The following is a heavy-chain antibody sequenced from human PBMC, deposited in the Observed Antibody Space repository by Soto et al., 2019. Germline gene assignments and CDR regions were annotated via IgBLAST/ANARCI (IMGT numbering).Heavy chain of an antibody. V-gene: IGHV4-59*01. CDR2: IYYSGST. J-gene: IGHJ5*02. Sequence: SQTLSLTCTVSGGSISSYYWSWIRQPPGKGLEWIGYIYYSGSTNYNPSLKSRVTISVDTSKNQFSLKLSSVTAADTAVYYCARAPRIASGFWFDPWGQGTLVTVSS. CDR3: ARAPRIASGFWFDP. CDR1: GGSISSYY. D-gene: IGHD6-13*01.